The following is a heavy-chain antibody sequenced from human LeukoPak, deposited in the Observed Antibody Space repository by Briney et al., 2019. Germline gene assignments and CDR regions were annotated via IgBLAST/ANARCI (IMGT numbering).Heavy chain of an antibody. Sequence: SETLSLTCTVSGGSIIVYWSWIRQPPGKGLEWIGNVFYSGSTNYNPSLKSRVTISVDTSKNQFSLKLTSVTAADTAVYYCASFGRRDGYNPYYFDYWGQGSLVTVSS. V-gene: IGHV4-59*08. J-gene: IGHJ4*02. CDR2: VFYSGST. CDR3: ASFGRRDGYNPYYFDY. CDR1: GGSIIVY. D-gene: IGHD5-24*01.